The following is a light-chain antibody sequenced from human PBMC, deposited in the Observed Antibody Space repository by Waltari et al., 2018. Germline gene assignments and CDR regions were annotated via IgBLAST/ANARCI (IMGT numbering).Light chain of an antibody. CDR1: QSVSSN. V-gene: IGKV3-15*01. J-gene: IGKJ5*01. CDR2: DAS. CDR3: QQYNRWPPIT. Sequence: VVLTQSPATLSVSPGESAIISCRASQSVSSNLAWYQQKPGQAPRHLIYDASTRASSIPARFRGSGSGTEFTLTINSLQSEDSATYYCQQYNRWPPITFGQGTRLDIK.